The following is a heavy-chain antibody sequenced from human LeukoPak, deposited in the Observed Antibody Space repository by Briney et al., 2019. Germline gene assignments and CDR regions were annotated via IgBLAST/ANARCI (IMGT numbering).Heavy chain of an antibody. CDR1: GFTFSSYG. Sequence: GGSLRLSCAASGFTFSSYGMHWVRQAPGKGLEWVAVIWYDGSNKYYADSVKGRFTISRDNSKNTLYLQMNSLRAEDTAVYYCARSSPDGGIQLWFRLDYRGQGTLVTVSS. CDR3: ARSSPDGGIQLWFRLDY. D-gene: IGHD5-18*01. V-gene: IGHV3-33*01. CDR2: IWYDGSNK. J-gene: IGHJ4*02.